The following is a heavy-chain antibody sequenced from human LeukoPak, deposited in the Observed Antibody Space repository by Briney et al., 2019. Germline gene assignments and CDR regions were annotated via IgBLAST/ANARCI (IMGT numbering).Heavy chain of an antibody. CDR2: ISGSGVNT. CDR3: AKDPDGRYTSSWYTVDY. J-gene: IGHJ4*02. CDR1: GFTFSSYA. D-gene: IGHD6-13*01. Sequence: GGSLRLSCAASGFTFSSYAMNWVRQAPGKGLQWVSSISGSGVNTYYADSVKGRFTISRDNSKDTLYLQMNSLRADDTAVYYCAKDPDGRYTSSWYTVDYWGQGTLVTVSS. V-gene: IGHV3-23*01.